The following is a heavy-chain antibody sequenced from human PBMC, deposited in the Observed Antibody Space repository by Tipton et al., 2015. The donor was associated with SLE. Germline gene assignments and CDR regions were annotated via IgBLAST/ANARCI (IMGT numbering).Heavy chain of an antibody. V-gene: IGHV3-30*02. Sequence: SLRLSCAASGFTFSSYGMHWVRQAPGKGLEWVAFIRYDGSNKYYADSVKGRFTISRDNSKNTLYLQMNSLRAEDTAVYYCASSGGVAGAFDIWGQGTLVTVSS. J-gene: IGHJ4*02. CDR3: ASSGGVAGAFDI. D-gene: IGHD6-19*01. CDR1: GFTFSSYG. CDR2: IRYDGSNK.